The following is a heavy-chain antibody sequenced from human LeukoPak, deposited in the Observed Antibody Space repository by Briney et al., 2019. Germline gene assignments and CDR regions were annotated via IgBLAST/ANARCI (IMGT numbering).Heavy chain of an antibody. J-gene: IGHJ3*02. CDR2: INPNSGGT. D-gene: IGHD6-13*01. CDR1: GYTFTGYY. V-gene: IGHV1-2*02. Sequence: ASVKVSCKASGYTFTGYYMHWVRQAPGQGLEWMGWINPNSGGTNYAQKFQGRVTMTRDTSISTAYMELSRLRSDDTAVYYCARTGYSSSWSDAFDIWGQGTVVTVSS. CDR3: ARTGYSSSWSDAFDI.